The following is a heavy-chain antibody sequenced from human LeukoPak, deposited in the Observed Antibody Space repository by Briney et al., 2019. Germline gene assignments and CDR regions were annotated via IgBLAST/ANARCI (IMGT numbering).Heavy chain of an antibody. Sequence: TGGSLRLPCSASGFTFDDYAMHWVRQAPGKGLEWVSLISRDGGSTYYADSVKGRFTISRDNSKNSLYLQMNSLRTEDTALYYCAKGTYDFWSGYYKSPYDYWGQGTLVTVSS. CDR1: GFTFDDYA. V-gene: IGHV3-43*02. D-gene: IGHD3-3*01. CDR3: AKGTYDFWSGYYKSPYDY. CDR2: ISRDGGST. J-gene: IGHJ4*02.